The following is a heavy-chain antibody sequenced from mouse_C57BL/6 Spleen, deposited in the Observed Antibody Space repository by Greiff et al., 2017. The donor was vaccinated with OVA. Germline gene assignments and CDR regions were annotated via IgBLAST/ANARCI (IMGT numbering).Heavy chain of an antibody. CDR1: GYTFTNYW. V-gene: IGHV1-63*01. CDR2: IYPGGGYT. D-gene: IGHD3-2*02. CDR3: ARFGSLRDYFDY. Sequence: VKLMESGAELVRPGTSVKMSCKASGYTFTNYWIGWAKQRPGHGLEWIGDIYPGGGYTNYNEKFKGKATLTADKSSSTAYMQFSSLTSEDSAIYYCARFGSLRDYFDYWGQGTTLTVSS. J-gene: IGHJ2*01.